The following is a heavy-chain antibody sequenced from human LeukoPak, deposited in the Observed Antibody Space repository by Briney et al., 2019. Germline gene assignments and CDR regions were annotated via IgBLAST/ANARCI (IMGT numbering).Heavy chain of an antibody. D-gene: IGHD3-22*01. CDR2: SGST. Sequence: SETLSLTCTVSGYSISSGYYWGWIRQPPGKGLEWIGSGSTYYNPSLKSRVTISVDTSKNQFSLKLSSVTAADTAVYYCAREGRLITMIVVVHEAFDIWGQGTMVTVSS. V-gene: IGHV4-38-2*02. CDR1: GYSISSGYY. J-gene: IGHJ3*02. CDR3: AREGRLITMIVVVHEAFDI.